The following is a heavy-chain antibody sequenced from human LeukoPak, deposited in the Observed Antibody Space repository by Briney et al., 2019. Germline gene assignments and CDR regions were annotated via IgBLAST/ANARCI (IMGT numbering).Heavy chain of an antibody. CDR3: TEEGRYSSGWYCGYGI. CDR1: GFTFTNSS. V-gene: IGHV3-15*04. D-gene: IGHD6-19*01. CDR2: IESKTDRGTA. J-gene: IGHJ3*02. Sequence: GGSLRLSCASSGFTFTNSSMRWVRQAPGKGLEWVGRIESKTDRGTADYVAPVKGRLPISRDDSKTPLYLEMNNLKTEDTGIYYGTEEGRYSSGWYCGYGIWGQGTMVTVSS.